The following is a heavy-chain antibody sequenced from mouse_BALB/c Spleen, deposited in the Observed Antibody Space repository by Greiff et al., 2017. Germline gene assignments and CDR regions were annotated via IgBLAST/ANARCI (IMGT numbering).Heavy chain of an antibody. V-gene: IGHV14-4*02. J-gene: IGHJ3*01. CDR1: GFNIKAYY. Sequence: VQLQQSGAELVRSGASVKLSCTASGFNIKAYYMHWVKQRPEQGLEWIGWIDPENGDTEYDPKFQGKATMTADTSSNTAYLQISSLTSEDTAVYYCNAWGYDCSSSSYWGQGTLVTVSA. CDR2: IDPENGDT. D-gene: IGHD1-1*01. CDR3: NAWGYDCSSSSY.